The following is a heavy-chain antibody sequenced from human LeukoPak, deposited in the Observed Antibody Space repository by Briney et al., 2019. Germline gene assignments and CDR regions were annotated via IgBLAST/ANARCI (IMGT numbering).Heavy chain of an antibody. V-gene: IGHV3-11*01. Sequence: GGSLRLSCAASGFTFSDYNMRWIRQAPGKGLEWVSSISRSGSTKYYADSVKGRFTISRDNAKNSLFLQMNSLRAEDTAVYYCAKDADTAMVTFFGYWGQGTLVTVSS. CDR3: AKDADTAMVTFFGY. CDR2: ISRSGSTK. CDR1: GFTFSDYN. D-gene: IGHD5-18*01. J-gene: IGHJ4*02.